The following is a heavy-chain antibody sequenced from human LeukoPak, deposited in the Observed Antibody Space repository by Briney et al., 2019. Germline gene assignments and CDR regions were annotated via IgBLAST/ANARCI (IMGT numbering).Heavy chain of an antibody. CDR2: ISWNSANV. Sequence: GSSLRLSCAASGFTFGEYAMHWVRQAPGKGLEYVSGISWNSANVAYVDSVKGRFIISRDNARNPVSLQMSSLRAEDTAMYFCVRDALGESGAGGYWGQGTLVTVSS. CDR3: VRDALGESGAGGY. J-gene: IGHJ4*02. V-gene: IGHV3-9*01. D-gene: IGHD3-10*01. CDR1: GFTFGEYA.